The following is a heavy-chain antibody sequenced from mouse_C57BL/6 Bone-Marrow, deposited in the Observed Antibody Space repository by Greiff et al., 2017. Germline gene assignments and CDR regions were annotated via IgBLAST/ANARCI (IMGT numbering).Heavy chain of an antibody. Sequence: QVQLQQSGAELVRPGSSVKLSCKASGYTFTSYWMHWVKQRPIQGLEWIGNIDPSDSETHYNQKFKDKATLTVDKSSSTAYMQLSSLTSEASAVYDCALLTGTCWFAYWGQGTLVTVSA. D-gene: IGHD4-1*01. CDR2: IDPSDSET. J-gene: IGHJ3*01. V-gene: IGHV1-52*01. CDR1: GYTFTSYW. CDR3: ALLTGTCWFAY.